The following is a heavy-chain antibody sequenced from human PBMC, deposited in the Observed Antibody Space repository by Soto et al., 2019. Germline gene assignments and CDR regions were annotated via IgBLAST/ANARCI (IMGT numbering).Heavy chain of an antibody. J-gene: IGHJ4*02. D-gene: IGHD2-21*01. CDR1: GVSISSNSYY. CDR3: VNHRRQIAFAF. CDR2: IYYSGSTGST. V-gene: IGHV4-39*01. Sequence: SETLSLTCTVSGVSISSNSYYWGSIRQPPGKGLEWIGNIYYSGSTGSTYYNPSLKSRVTVYVDTSKNQFSLNLSSVTAADTAIFFYVNHRRQIAFAFWGQGTLVTVSS.